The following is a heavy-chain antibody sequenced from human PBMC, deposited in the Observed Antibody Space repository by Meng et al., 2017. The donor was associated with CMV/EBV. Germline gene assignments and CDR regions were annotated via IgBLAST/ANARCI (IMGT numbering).Heavy chain of an antibody. CDR3: ARGTEQLDIDY. V-gene: IGHV4-34*01. CDR1: GGSFSGYY. J-gene: IGHJ4*02. CDR2: INHSGST. Sequence: LRLSCAVYGGSFSGYYWSWIRQPPGKGLEWIGEINHSGSTNYNPSLKSRVTISVDTSKNQFSLKLSSVTAADTAVYYCARGTEQLDIDYWGQGTLVTVSS. D-gene: IGHD6-13*01.